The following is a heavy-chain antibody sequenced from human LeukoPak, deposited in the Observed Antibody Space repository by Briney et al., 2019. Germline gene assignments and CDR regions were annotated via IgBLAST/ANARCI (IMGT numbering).Heavy chain of an antibody. CDR1: GFTFSSYG. D-gene: IGHD3-22*01. J-gene: IGHJ4*02. CDR2: IRYDGSNK. Sequence: GRSLRLSCAASGFTFSSYGMHWVRQAPGKGLEWVAFIRYDGSNKYYADSVKGRFTISRDNSKNTLYLQMNSLRAEDTAVYYCAKGLLRTYLSDNTGHTPETPNYLDSWGQGTLVTVSS. V-gene: IGHV3-30*02. CDR3: AKGLLRTYLSDNTGHTPETPNYLDS.